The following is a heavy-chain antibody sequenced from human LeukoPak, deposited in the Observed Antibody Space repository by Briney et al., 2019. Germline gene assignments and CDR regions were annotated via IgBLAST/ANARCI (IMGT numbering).Heavy chain of an antibody. CDR3: ARETENCGGDCFDY. Sequence: GGSLRLSCAASGFTVSGYEFNWVRQAPGQGLEWVSYISSSGSSGSTMYYAESVKGRFTTSRGNAKNSVYLQMSSLRVEDTAVYYCARETENCGGDCFDYWGQGTLVTVSS. J-gene: IGHJ4*02. CDR1: GFTVSGYE. D-gene: IGHD2-21*01. V-gene: IGHV3-48*03. CDR2: ISSSGSSGSTM.